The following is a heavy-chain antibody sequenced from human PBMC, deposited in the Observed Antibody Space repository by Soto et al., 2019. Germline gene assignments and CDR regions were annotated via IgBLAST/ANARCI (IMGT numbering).Heavy chain of an antibody. D-gene: IGHD3-10*01. V-gene: IGHV4-34*01. CDR3: ARGGLIRGVLYY. Sequence: SGTLSLTCAVYDGSSNNYYWSWIRQPPGKGLEWIGEINHSGSTNYNASLKSRVTISEDTSKKQFSLELRFVTAADTAVYYCARGGLIRGVLYYRGQGTLVTVSS. CDR1: DGSSNNYY. CDR2: INHSGST. J-gene: IGHJ4*02.